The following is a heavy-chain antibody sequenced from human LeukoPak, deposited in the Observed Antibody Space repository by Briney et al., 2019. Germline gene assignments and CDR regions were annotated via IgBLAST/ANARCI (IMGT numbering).Heavy chain of an antibody. CDR2: ISAYNGNT. V-gene: IGHV1-18*01. CDR3: ASGTTGTTGPYYFDY. D-gene: IGHD1-1*01. CDR1: GYTFTSYG. J-gene: IGHJ4*02. Sequence: GASVKVSCKASGYTFTSYGISWVRQAPGQGLEWMGWISAYNGNTNYAQKLQGRVTMTTDTSTSTAYMELRSLRSDDTAVYHCASGTTGTTGPYYFDYWGQGTLVTVSS.